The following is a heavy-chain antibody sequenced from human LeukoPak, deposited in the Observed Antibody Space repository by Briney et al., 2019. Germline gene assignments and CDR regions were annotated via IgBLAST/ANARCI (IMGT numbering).Heavy chain of an antibody. V-gene: IGHV3-23*01. Sequence: PGGSLRLSCAASGFTFSSYAMSWVRQAPGKGLEWVSAISGSGDTTYYADSVKGRFTIFRDNSKNTLYMQMNSLRADDTAVYYCARDVALLTPDFDYWGQGTLVTVSS. CDR2: ISGSGDTT. D-gene: IGHD3-9*01. CDR3: ARDVALLTPDFDY. J-gene: IGHJ4*02. CDR1: GFTFSSYA.